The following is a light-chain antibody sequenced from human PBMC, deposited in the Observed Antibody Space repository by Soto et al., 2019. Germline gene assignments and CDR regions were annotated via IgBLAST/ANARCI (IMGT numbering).Light chain of an antibody. CDR3: TSWTTSTTMR. Sequence: QSALTQPASVSGSPGQSITIACTGTSSDIGAYNFVSWYQQHPGNAPKLMLYDVNIRPSGVSNRFSGSKSGNTASLTISGLQAEDEADYYCTSWTTSTTMRFGGGTKLTVL. CDR2: DVN. V-gene: IGLV2-14*03. CDR1: SSDIGAYNF. J-gene: IGLJ2*01.